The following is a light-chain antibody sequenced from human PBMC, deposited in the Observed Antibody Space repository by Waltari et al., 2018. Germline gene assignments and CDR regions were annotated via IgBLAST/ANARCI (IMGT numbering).Light chain of an antibody. J-gene: IGKJ1*01. V-gene: IGKV1-5*01. Sequence: DIHMTQSPYTLSPSAGDRVTITCRASQSVGSWLAWYQQKPGKAPDLLIYDASSLETGVPSRFSGSGSETEFTLTISSLQPDDAATYYCLQYDSFWTFGQGTEVQVK. CDR2: DAS. CDR1: QSVGSW. CDR3: LQYDSFWT.